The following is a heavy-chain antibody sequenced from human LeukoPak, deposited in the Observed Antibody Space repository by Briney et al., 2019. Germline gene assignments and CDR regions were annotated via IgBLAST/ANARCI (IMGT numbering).Heavy chain of an antibody. Sequence: PGGSLRLSCAASGFTFSSYGMHWVRQAPGKGLEWVAFIRYDGSNKYYADSVKGRFTISRDNSKNTLYLQMNSLRAEDTAVYYCARVRSSGWSLPLDYWGQGTLVTVSS. CDR2: IRYDGSNK. CDR1: GFTFSSYG. V-gene: IGHV3-30*02. D-gene: IGHD6-19*01. J-gene: IGHJ4*02. CDR3: ARVRSSGWSLPLDY.